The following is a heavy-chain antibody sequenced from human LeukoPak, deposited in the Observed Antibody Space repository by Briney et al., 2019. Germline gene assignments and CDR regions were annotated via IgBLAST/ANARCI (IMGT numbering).Heavy chain of an antibody. CDR2: VNLQGST. Sequence: PSETLSLTCGASGGSISNTNWWTWVRQPPGKGLEWSGEVNLQGSTNYNPSLKSRVAISVDKSENHISLKLTSVTAADTAVYYCAREGGPYRPLDYSGQGTLVTVAS. V-gene: IGHV4-4*02. CDR3: AREGGPYRPLDY. CDR1: GGSISNTNW. J-gene: IGHJ4*02.